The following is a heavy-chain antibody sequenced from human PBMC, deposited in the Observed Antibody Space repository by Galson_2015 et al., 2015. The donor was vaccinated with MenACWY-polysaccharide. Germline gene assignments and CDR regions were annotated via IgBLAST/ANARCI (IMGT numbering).Heavy chain of an antibody. D-gene: IGHD5-12*01. CDR3: VRMGGGYRTNWNCER. V-gene: IGHV3-74*01. J-gene: IGHJ2*01. CDR1: GFTFSSYW. Sequence: SLRLSCAASGFTFSSYWMHWVRHAPGKGLVWVSSTNTDGSSTRSADSVKGRFTISRDNAKNTLYLQMNSLRAEDTAVYYCVRMGGGYRTNWNCERWGRGTLVTVAS. CDR2: TNTDGSST.